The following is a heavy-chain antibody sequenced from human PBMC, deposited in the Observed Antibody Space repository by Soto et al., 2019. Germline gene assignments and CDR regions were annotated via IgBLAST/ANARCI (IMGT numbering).Heavy chain of an antibody. Sequence: QVQLVQSGAEVKKPGASVKVSCKTSGYTFTSYHISWVRQAPGQGLEWMGWISAYNTNTNYAQKFQGRVTMTTDTLTSTAYMQLTSLRSDDTAVYYCARDTPPTAYWGQGTLVTVSS. CDR1: GYTFTSYH. CDR3: ARDTPPTAY. V-gene: IGHV1-18*01. J-gene: IGHJ4*02. CDR2: ISAYNTNT.